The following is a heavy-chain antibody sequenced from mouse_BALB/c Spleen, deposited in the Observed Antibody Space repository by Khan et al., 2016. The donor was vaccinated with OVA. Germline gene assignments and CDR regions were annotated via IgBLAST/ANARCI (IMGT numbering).Heavy chain of an antibody. CDR3: ARSGYYRYDTFAY. V-gene: IGHV3-2*02. Sequence: EVQLQESGPGLVKPSQSLSLTCTVTGYSITSDYAWNWIRQFPGNKLEWMGYISYSGSTSYNPSLKSRISITRDTSKNQFFLQLNSVTTEDTATYCCARSGYYRYDTFAYWGQGTLVTVSA. CDR1: GYSITSDYA. CDR2: ISYSGST. D-gene: IGHD2-14*01. J-gene: IGHJ3*01.